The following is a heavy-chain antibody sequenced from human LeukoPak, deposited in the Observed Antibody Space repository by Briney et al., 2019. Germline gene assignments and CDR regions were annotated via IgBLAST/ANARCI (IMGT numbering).Heavy chain of an antibody. CDR1: DYTFTTYG. CDR3: ARGPSFSNSLYYYYYYMDV. J-gene: IGHJ6*03. Sequence: APVKVSCKASDYTFTTYGISWVRQAPGQGLEWVGWISPYNGDTNYAQKLHGRVTMTTDTSTSTAYMELRSLRADDTAVYFCARGPSFSNSLYYYYYYMDVWAKGTAVTVSS. V-gene: IGHV1-18*01. CDR2: ISPYNGDT. D-gene: IGHD4-11*01.